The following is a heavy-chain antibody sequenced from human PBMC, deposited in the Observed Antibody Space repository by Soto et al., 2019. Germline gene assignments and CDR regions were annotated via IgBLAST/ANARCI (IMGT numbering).Heavy chain of an antibody. CDR1: GASISGFY. V-gene: IGHV4-4*07. D-gene: IGHD1-1*01. Sequence: SETLSLTCTVSGASISGFYWSWIRKSAGKGLEWIGRIYATGTTDYNPSLKSRVMMSVDTSKKQFSLKLRSVTAADTAVYYCVRDGTRTLRDWFDPWGQGISVTVSS. CDR3: VRDGTRTLRDWFDP. CDR2: IYATGTT. J-gene: IGHJ5*02.